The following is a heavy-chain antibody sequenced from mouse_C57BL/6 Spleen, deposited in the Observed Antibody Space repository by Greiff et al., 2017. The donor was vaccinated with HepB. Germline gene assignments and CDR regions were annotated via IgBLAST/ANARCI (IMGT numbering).Heavy chain of an antibody. CDR1: GYTLTSYW. J-gene: IGHJ2*01. V-gene: IGHV1-53*01. CDR2: INPSNGGT. Sequence: QVQLQQPGTELVKPGASVKLTCKASGYTLTSYWMHWVKQRPGQGLEWIGNINPSNGGTNYNEKFKSKATLTVDKSSSTAYIQLSSLTSEDSAVYYCATGVVRRHAYFDYWGPGATLTVSS. CDR3: ATGVVRRHAYFDY. D-gene: IGHD1-1*01.